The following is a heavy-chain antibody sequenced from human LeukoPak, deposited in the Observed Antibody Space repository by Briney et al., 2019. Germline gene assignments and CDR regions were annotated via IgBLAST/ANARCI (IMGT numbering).Heavy chain of an antibody. CDR1: GFTFSSYS. D-gene: IGHD5-18*01. CDR3: ASLDAALLNTAY. Sequence: PGGSLRLSCAASGFTFSSYSMNWVRQAPGKGLEWVSYISSSSSTIYYADSVKGRFTISRDDAKNSLYLQMSSLRAEDTALYYCASLDAALLNTAYWGQGTLVTVSS. J-gene: IGHJ4*02. CDR2: ISSSSSTI. V-gene: IGHV3-48*04.